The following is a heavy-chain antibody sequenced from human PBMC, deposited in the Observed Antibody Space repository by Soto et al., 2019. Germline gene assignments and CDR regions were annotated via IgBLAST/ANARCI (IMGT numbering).Heavy chain of an antibody. V-gene: IGHV3-30*18. Sequence: QVQLVESGGGVVQPGRSLKLSCAASGFTLSNDAILWVRQARGKGLEWVAVIASDGKDKRYADSVKGRFTISRDNSKNTVYLQMNSLRGEDTAVYYCAKDGAIAAADYFFDYWGQGSLVTVSS. CDR1: GFTLSNDA. J-gene: IGHJ4*02. D-gene: IGHD6-13*01. CDR3: AKDGAIAAADYFFDY. CDR2: IASDGKDK.